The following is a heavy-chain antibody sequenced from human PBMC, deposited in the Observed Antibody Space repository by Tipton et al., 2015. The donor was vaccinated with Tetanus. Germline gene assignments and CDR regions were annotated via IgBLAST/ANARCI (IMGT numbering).Heavy chain of an antibody. CDR2: IYYSGST. Sequence: GLVKPSRTLSLTCTVSGGSISRGGYYWSWIRQHPGKGLEWIGDIYYSGSTYYNPSLKSRVTISVDTSKNQFSLKLNSVTAADTAVYYCARDQARGARGWNYFDFWGQGTLVTVSS. V-gene: IGHV4-31*03. CDR1: GGSISRGGYY. CDR3: ARDQARGARGWNYFDF. J-gene: IGHJ4*02. D-gene: IGHD1-26*01.